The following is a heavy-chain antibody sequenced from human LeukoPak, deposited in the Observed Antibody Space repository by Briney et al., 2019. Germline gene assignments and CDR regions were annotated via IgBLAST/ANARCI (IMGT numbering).Heavy chain of an antibody. Sequence: SETLSLTCGVSGESFSGYYWSWLRQPTGKGLEWIGEINQSGDTNYNPSFESRVTMSVDASKKQFSLKLKSVTAADGAVYYCARSLSPYYDVTSAYWVWGYWGQGTLVIISS. CDR3: ARSLSPYYDVTSAYWVWGY. V-gene: IGHV4-34*01. D-gene: IGHD3-3*01. J-gene: IGHJ4*02. CDR2: INQSGDT. CDR1: GESFSGYY.